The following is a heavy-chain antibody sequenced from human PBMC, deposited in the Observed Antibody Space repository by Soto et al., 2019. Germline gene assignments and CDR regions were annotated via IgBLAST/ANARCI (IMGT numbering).Heavy chain of an antibody. Sequence: ASVKVSCKVSGYTLTELSMHWVRQAPGKGLEWMGGFDPEDGETICAQKFQGRVTMTEDTSTDTAYMELSSLRSEDTAVYYCATSRLARRGGYDFWSGYYTQFDYWGQGTLVTVSS. V-gene: IGHV1-24*01. CDR1: GYTLTELS. CDR3: ATSRLARRGGYDFWSGYYTQFDY. J-gene: IGHJ4*02. CDR2: FDPEDGET. D-gene: IGHD3-3*01.